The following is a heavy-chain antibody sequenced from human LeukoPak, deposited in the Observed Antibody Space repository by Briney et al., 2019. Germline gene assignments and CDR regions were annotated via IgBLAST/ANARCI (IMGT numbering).Heavy chain of an antibody. CDR3: ARDSLGIVDY. D-gene: IGHD7-27*01. CDR2: IYSGGST. J-gene: IGHJ4*02. Sequence: GGSLRLSCAASGFTVSSNYMSWVRQAPGKGLEWVPVIYSGGSTYYADSVKGRFTISRDNSKNTLYLQMNSLRAEDTAVYYCARDSLGIVDYWGQGTLVTVSS. V-gene: IGHV3-53*01. CDR1: GFTVSSNY.